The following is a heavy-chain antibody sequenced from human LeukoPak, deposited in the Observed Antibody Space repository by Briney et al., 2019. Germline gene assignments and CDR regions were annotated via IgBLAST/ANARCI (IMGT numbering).Heavy chain of an antibody. CDR3: AKDLVACAVGPTHH. D-gene: IGHD1-26*01. V-gene: IGHV3-30*18. J-gene: IGHJ1*01. CDR1: GFTFSNYG. Sequence: GRSLGLSCAASGFTFSNYGMHWVRQAPGKGLEWVAVISYDGTNKYYADSVKGRFTISRDNSKNTLYLQMNSLRAEDTAVYYCAKDLVACAVGPTHHWGQGTLVTVSS. CDR2: ISYDGTNK.